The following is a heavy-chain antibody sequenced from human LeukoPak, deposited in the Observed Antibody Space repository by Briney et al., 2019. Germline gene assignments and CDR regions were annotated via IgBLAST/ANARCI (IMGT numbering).Heavy chain of an antibody. D-gene: IGHD3-10*01. Sequence: GGSLRLSCAVSGFTFSSEAMGWVRQLPGGGLVWVSTISPAGGTTYYAESMKGRFTISRDNSKSTLYLQMNSLRAEDTAVYYCAKERGWGSALDYYFDYWGQGTLVTVSS. CDR2: ISPAGGTT. J-gene: IGHJ4*02. V-gene: IGHV3-23*01. CDR3: AKERGWGSALDYYFDY. CDR1: GFTFSSEA.